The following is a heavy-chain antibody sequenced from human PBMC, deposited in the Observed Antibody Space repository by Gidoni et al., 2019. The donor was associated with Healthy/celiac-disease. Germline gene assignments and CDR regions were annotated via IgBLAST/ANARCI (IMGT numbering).Heavy chain of an antibody. CDR1: GFTFSSYE. D-gene: IGHD3-10*01. CDR3: ARDRLLWFGELFYYYGMDV. CDR2: ISSSGSTI. V-gene: IGHV3-48*03. J-gene: IGHJ6*02. Sequence: EVQLVESGGGLVQPGGSLRLSCAASGFTFSSYEMNWVRQAPGKGLEWVSYISSSGSTIYYADSVKGRFTISRDNAKNSLYLQMNSLRAEDTAVYYCARDRLLWFGELFYYYGMDVWGQGTTVTVSS.